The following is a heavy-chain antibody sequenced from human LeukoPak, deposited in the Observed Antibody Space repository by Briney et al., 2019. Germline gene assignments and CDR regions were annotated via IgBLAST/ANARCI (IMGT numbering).Heavy chain of an antibody. CDR2: VYSAGST. CDR1: GGSITIYY. D-gene: IGHD3-9*01. CDR3: ARVQYYDILTGYHYYFDY. Sequence: PSETLSLTCTVSGGSITIYYWSWIRQPAGKGLEWIGRVYSAGSTNYNPSLKSRVTMSVDTSKNQFSLKLNSVTAADTAVYYCARVQYYDILTGYHYYFDYWGQGTLVTVSS. V-gene: IGHV4-4*07. J-gene: IGHJ4*02.